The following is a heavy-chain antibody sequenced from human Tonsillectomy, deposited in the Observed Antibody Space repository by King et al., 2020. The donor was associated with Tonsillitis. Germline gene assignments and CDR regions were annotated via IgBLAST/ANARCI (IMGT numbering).Heavy chain of an antibody. CDR3: AREISGSPTSGSAFDI. CDR1: GGSISRGGYY. Sequence: QLQLQESGPGLVKPSQTLSPTCTVSGGSISRGGYYWSWIRQPAGKGMEWIGCFYTIGSTKYNASPQSRLTMSVDTSKNQFSLKLSSVNAADTAVYYCAREISGSPTSGSAFDIWGQGTMVTVSS. J-gene: IGHJ3*02. D-gene: IGHD1-26*01. CDR2: FYTIGST. V-gene: IGHV4-61*02.